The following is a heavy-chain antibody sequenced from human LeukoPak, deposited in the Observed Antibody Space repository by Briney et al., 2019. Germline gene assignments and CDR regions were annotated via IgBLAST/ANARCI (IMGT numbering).Heavy chain of an antibody. CDR1: GGSISSGGYS. Sequence: PSETLSLTCTVSGGSISSGGYSWSWIRQHPGKGLEWIGYIYYSGSTYYNPSLKSRVTISVDTSKNQFSLKLSSVTAADTAVYYCARETTVVTQRYFDLWGRGTLVTVSS. V-gene: IGHV4-31*03. J-gene: IGHJ2*01. CDR2: IYYSGST. CDR3: ARETTVVTQRYFDL. D-gene: IGHD4-23*01.